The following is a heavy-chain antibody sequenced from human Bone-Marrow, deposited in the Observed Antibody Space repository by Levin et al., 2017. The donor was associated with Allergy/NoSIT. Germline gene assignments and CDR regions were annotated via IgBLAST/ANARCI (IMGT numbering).Heavy chain of an antibody. V-gene: IGHV3-48*03. Sequence: GESLKISCATSGFTFSTYEMNWVRQAPGKGLEWISYISSSGGTIYYPDSVKGRFTISRDNAKNSLYLQMNSLRAEDTAVYYCARNGGFLELLGYYYYYGMDVWGQGTTVTVSS. D-gene: IGHD3-3*01. CDR1: GFTFSTYE. CDR3: ARNGGFLELLGYYYYYGMDV. CDR2: ISSSGGTI. J-gene: IGHJ6*02.